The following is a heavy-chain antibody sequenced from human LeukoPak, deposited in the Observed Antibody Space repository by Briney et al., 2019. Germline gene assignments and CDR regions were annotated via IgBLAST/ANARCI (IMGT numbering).Heavy chain of an antibody. D-gene: IGHD3-10*01. J-gene: IGHJ4*02. Sequence: GGSLRLSCAASGFTFSSYGMHWVRQAPGKGLEWVAVIWYDGSNKYYADSVKGRFTISRDNSKNTLYLQMNSLRAEDTAVYYCAREIGSGMGGIDYWGQGTLVAVSS. CDR3: AREIGSGMGGIDY. V-gene: IGHV3-33*01. CDR1: GFTFSSYG. CDR2: IWYDGSNK.